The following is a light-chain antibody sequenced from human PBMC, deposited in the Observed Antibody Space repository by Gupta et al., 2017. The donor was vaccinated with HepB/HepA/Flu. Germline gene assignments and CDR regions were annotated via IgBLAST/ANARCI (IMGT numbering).Light chain of an antibody. Sequence: IVLTQSPATLSLSPGERSTLSCRASQSVSRYLAWYQQKPGQAPRLLIYDASNRGTGIPARFSGSGSETEFTLTISSLEPEDFAVYYCQQGSNCPITFGRGTKVEIK. J-gene: IGKJ4*01. CDR3: QQGSNCPIT. V-gene: IGKV3-11*01. CDR1: QSVSRY. CDR2: DAS.